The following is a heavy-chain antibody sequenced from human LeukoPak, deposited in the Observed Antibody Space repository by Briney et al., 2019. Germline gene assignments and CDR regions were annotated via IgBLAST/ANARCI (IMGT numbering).Heavy chain of an antibody. Sequence: ASVKVSCNASGYTFTSYGISWVRQAPGQGLEWMGWISAYNGNTNYAQKLQGRVTMTTDTSTSTAYMELRSLRSDDTAVYYCASYGSGSYSRAFDIWGQGTMVTVSS. CDR1: GYTFTSYG. CDR3: ASYGSGSYSRAFDI. J-gene: IGHJ3*02. D-gene: IGHD3-10*01. CDR2: ISAYNGNT. V-gene: IGHV1-18*01.